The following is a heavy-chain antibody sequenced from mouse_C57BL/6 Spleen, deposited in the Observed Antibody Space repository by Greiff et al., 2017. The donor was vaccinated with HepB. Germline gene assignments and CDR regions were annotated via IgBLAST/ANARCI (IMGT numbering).Heavy chain of an antibody. CDR1: GYTFTDYY. CDR2: INPKNGGT. V-gene: IGHV1-26*01. J-gene: IGHJ4*01. CDR3: ARDGGKRAMDY. Sequence: EVQLQQSGPELVKPGASVKISCKASGYTFTDYYMNWVKQSHGKSLEWIGDINPKNGGTSYNQKFKGKATLTGDKSSSTAYMELRSLTSEDSAVYYCARDGGKRAMDYWGQGTSVTVSS. D-gene: IGHD1-1*01.